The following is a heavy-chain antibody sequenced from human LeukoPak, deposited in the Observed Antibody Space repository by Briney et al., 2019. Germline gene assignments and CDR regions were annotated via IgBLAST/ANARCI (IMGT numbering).Heavy chain of an antibody. CDR3: TTPNEGNWFDP. J-gene: IGHJ5*02. CDR2: IRDKGYGHAT. V-gene: IGHV3-73*01. D-gene: IGHD2-8*01. CDR1: GFTFSDSA. Sequence: GGSHTLPCAASGFTFSDSAIHWVRQASGKGLEWVGRIRDKGYGHATEYAASVKGRFTLSRDDSRNTAYLQMNSLKTEDTALYYCTTPNEGNWFDPWGRGTVVSVSS.